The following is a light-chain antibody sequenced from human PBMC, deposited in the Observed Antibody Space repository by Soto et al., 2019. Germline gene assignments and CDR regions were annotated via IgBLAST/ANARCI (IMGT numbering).Light chain of an antibody. CDR1: SSNIGAGYD. Sequence: QSVLTQPPSVSGAPGQRVTISCTGSSSNIGAGYDVHWYQQLPGTAPKLLIYGNSNRPSGVPDRFSGSKSGTSASLAITGLQAEDEADYYCCSYVGIRSFVFGGGTKVTVL. CDR2: GNS. V-gene: IGLV1-40*01. J-gene: IGLJ2*01. CDR3: CSYVGIRSFV.